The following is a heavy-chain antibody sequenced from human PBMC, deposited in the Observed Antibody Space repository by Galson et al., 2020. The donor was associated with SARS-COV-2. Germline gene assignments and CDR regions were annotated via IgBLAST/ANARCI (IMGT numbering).Heavy chain of an antibody. D-gene: IGHD1-1*01. CDR2: INPILGIA. J-gene: IGHJ6*03. V-gene: IGHV1-69*10. Sequence: SVKVSCKASGGTFSSYAISWVRQAPGKGLEWMGGINPILGIANYAQKFQGRVAITADKSTSTAYMELSSLRSEDTAVYYCASGNWKRPYYYYYYMDVWGKGTTVTVSS. CDR3: ASGNWKRPYYYYYYMDV. CDR1: GGTFSSYA.